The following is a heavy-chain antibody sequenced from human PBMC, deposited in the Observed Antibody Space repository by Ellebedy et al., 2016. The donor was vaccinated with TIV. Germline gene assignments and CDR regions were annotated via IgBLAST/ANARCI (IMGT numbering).Heavy chain of an antibody. V-gene: IGHV1-2*02. CDR2: IDPNSGVT. D-gene: IGHD6-19*01. CDR3: ARGGIAVAGGRAFDI. J-gene: IGHJ3*02. CDR1: EYTFTVYH. Sequence: AASVKVSCKASEYTFTVYHMHWVRQAPGQGLEWMGWIDPNSGVTSYAQKFQGRVTMTRDTSINTAYMELGRLESDDTAVYFCARGGIAVAGGRAFDIWGQGTMVTVSS.